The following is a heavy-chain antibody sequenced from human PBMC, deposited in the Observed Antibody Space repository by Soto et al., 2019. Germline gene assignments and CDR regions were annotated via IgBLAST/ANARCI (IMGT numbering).Heavy chain of an antibody. J-gene: IGHJ5*02. Sequence: GGSLRLSCAASGFTFSGSAMHWVRQASGKGLEWVGRIRSKTNSYATAYAASVKGRFTISRDDSKNTTYLQMNSLKTEDTAVYYCTRDPRNYYDSSGSANWFDPWGQGTLVTVSS. CDR1: GFTFSGSA. CDR2: IRSKTNSYAT. CDR3: TRDPRNYYDSSGSANWFDP. D-gene: IGHD3-22*01. V-gene: IGHV3-73*01.